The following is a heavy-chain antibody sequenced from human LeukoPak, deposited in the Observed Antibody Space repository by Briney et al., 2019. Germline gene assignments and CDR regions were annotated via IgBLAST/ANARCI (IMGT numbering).Heavy chain of an antibody. V-gene: IGHV3-23*01. J-gene: IGHJ4*02. Sequence: PGGSLRLSCAASGFTFSSYAMSWVRQAPGKGLEWVSAISGSGGSTYYADSVKGRFTISRDNSKNTLYLQMNSLRAEDTAVYYCAKDGNITMIVGGLFDYWGQGTLVTVSS. CDR2: ISGSGGST. CDR1: GFTFSSYA. D-gene: IGHD3-22*01. CDR3: AKDGNITMIVGGLFDY.